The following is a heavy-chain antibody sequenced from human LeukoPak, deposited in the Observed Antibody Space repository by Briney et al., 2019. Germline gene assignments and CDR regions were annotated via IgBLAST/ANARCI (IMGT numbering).Heavy chain of an antibody. D-gene: IGHD1-26*01. CDR3: AKDRTVGASYWYFDL. CDR1: GFTFSNYV. V-gene: IGHV3-23*01. J-gene: IGHJ2*01. Sequence: GGSLRLSCAASGFTFSNYVMSWVRQAPGKGLEWVSAISGSGVTTYYADSVKGRFTISRDNSKNTLYLHMSSLRAEDTAVYYCAKDRTVGASYWYFDLWGRGTLVTVSS. CDR2: ISGSGVTT.